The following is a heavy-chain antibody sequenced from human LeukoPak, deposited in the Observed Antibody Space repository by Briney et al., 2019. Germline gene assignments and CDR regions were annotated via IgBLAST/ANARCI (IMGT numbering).Heavy chain of an antibody. D-gene: IGHD4-17*01. CDR3: ARYGDPYYYYYGMDV. Sequence: GRSLRLSCAASGFTFSSYGMHWVRQAPGEGLEWVAVISYDGSNKYYADSVKGRFTISRDNSKNTLYLQMNSLRAEDTAVYYCARYGDPYYYYYGMDVWGQGTTVTVSS. CDR1: GFTFSSYG. V-gene: IGHV3-30*03. J-gene: IGHJ6*02. CDR2: ISYDGSNK.